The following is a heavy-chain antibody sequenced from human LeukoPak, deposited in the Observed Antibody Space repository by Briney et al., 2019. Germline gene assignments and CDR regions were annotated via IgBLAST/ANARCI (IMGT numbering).Heavy chain of an antibody. D-gene: IGHD2-15*01. CDR1: GGSISAYY. J-gene: IGHJ4*02. V-gene: IGHV4-59*01. Sequence: SETLSLTCTVSGGSISAYYWTWIRQAPGHGLEYLGYIYSSGRANYNPSLKGRVTISLDTSNNQFSLSLSSVTAADTAVYFCARGGNLDYWGQGTLVTVSS. CDR2: IYSSGRA. CDR3: ARGGNLDY.